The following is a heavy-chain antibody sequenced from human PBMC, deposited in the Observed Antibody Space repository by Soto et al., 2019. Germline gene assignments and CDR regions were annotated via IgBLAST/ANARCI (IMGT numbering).Heavy chain of an antibody. CDR2: IWYDGSNK. CDR1: GFTFSSYG. CDR3: AREAGTTRYYGIDV. V-gene: IGHV3-33*01. J-gene: IGHJ6*02. D-gene: IGHD1-7*01. Sequence: QVQLVESGGGVVQPGRSLRLSCAASGFTFSSYGMHWVRQAPGKGLEWVAVIWYDGSNKYYADSVKGRFTISRDNSKNTRDLQMNSRRAEDTAVYYCAREAGTTRYYGIDVWGQGTTVTVSS.